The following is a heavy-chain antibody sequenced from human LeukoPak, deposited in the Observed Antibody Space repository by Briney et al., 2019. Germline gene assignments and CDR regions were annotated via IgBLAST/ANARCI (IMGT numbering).Heavy chain of an antibody. CDR3: ANYGSGTGGSDY. Sequence: PGGSLRLSCAASGFTFSSYWTSWVRQAPGKGLEWVANIKQDGSDKYYVDSVKGRFTISRDNAKNSLYLQMNSLRAEDTAVYHCANYGSGTGGSDYWGQGTLVTVSS. V-gene: IGHV3-7*02. CDR1: GFTFSSYW. D-gene: IGHD3-10*01. CDR2: IKQDGSDK. J-gene: IGHJ4*02.